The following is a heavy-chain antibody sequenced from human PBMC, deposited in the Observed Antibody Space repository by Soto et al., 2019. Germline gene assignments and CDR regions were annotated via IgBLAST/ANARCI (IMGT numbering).Heavy chain of an antibody. V-gene: IGHV1-18*01. D-gene: IGHD4-17*01. CDR1: GYTFIYYG. CDR2: ISAYNGNT. J-gene: IGHJ5*02. CDR3: ARDDRVYGDYGVKSVS. Sequence: QVQLVQSGAEVKKPGASVKVSCKASGYTFIYYGFSWVRQAPGQGLEWMRWISAYNGNTRNAQKFQGRLTMTRETSTSTAYMELRSLRSDDTAVYYCARDDRVYGDYGVKSVSWGQGTLVSVSS.